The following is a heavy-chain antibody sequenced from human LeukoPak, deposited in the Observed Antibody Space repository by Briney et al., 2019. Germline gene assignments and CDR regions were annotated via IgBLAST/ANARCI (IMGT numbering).Heavy chain of an antibody. CDR1: GGTFSSYA. V-gene: IGHV1-69*01. CDR3: ARSRKGSYYGMDV. J-gene: IGHJ6*02. CDR2: IIPIFGTA. Sequence: SVKVSCKASGGTFSSYAISWVRQAPGQGLEWMGGIIPIFGTANYAQRFQGRVTIAADESTSTAYMELSSLRSEDTAVYYCARSRKGSYYGMDVWGQGTTVTVSS.